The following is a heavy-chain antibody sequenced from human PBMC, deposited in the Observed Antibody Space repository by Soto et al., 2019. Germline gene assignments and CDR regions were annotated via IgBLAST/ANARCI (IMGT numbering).Heavy chain of an antibody. CDR1: GGTFSSYA. CDR3: ARVYYYDSSGYSPYFDY. CDR2: IIPIFGTA. Sequence: SVKVSCKASGGTFSSYAISWVRQAPGQGLEWMGGIIPIFGTANYAQKFQGRVTITADESTSTAYMELSSLRSEDTAVYYCARVYYYDSSGYSPYFDYWGQGTLVTVSS. J-gene: IGHJ4*02. D-gene: IGHD3-22*01. V-gene: IGHV1-69*13.